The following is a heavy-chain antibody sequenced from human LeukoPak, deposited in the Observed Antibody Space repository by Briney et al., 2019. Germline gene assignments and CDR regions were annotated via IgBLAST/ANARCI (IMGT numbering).Heavy chain of an antibody. CDR1: GFSFSNYA. CDR3: ARSYDYGAIGYFDY. V-gene: IGHV3-23*01. CDR2: ISGSGGST. J-gene: IGHJ4*02. D-gene: IGHD3-16*01. Sequence: PGGSLRLSCVSSGFSFSNYAMSWVRQAPGKGLEWVSSISGSGGSTYYADSVKGRFTISRDNSKNTLYLQMNSLRAEDTAVYYCARSYDYGAIGYFDYWGQGTLVTVSS.